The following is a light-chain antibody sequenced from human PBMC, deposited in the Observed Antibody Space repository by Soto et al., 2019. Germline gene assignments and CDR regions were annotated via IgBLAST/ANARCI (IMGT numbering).Light chain of an antibody. J-gene: IGKJ1*01. CDR3: QQYGSSGT. CDR1: QSVSSN. V-gene: IGKV3-15*01. CDR2: GAS. Sequence: IVLTQSPATLSVSPGERATLSCRASQSVSSNLAWYQQKPGQAPRLLIYGASTRATGTPARFSGSGSGTDSTLTISRLEPEDFAVYYCQQYGSSGTFGQGT.